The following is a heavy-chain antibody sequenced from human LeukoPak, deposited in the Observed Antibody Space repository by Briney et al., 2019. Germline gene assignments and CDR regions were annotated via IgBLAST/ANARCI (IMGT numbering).Heavy chain of an antibody. D-gene: IGHD4-17*01. CDR2: ISSSGSTI. V-gene: IGHV3-48*03. Sequence: GGSLRLSCAASGFTFSSYEMNWVRQAPGKGLEWVSYISSSGSTIYYADSVKGRFTISRDNSKNTLYLQMSSLRAEDTAVYYCVKVYGDYVAEYFQHWGQGTLVTVSS. CDR1: GFTFSSYE. CDR3: VKVYGDYVAEYFQH. J-gene: IGHJ1*01.